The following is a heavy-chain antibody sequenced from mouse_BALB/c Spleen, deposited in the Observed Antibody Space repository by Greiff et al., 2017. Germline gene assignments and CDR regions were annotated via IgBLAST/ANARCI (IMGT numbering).Heavy chain of an antibody. CDR1: GYAFTNYL. J-gene: IGHJ4*01. Sequence: QVQLQQSGAELVRPGTSVKVSCKASGYAFTNYLIEWVKQRPGQGLEWIGVINPGSGGTNYNEKFKGKATLTADKSSSTAYMQLSSLTSDDSAVYFCARGGDNAAMDDRGEGTPVTASS. CDR3: ARGGDNAAMDD. D-gene: IGHD3-3*01. V-gene: IGHV1-54*01. CDR2: INPGSGGT.